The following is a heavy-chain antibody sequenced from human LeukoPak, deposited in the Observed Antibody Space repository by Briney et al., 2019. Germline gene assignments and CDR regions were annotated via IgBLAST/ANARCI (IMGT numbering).Heavy chain of an antibody. Sequence: PGTSVKVSFKASGFPFTSSAMQWVRQARGQRLEWIGWIVVGSGNTNYAQKFQERVTITRDMSTSTAYMELSSLRSEDTAVYYCAASPGYCSGGSCYNDAFDIWGQGTMVTVSS. CDR2: IVVGSGNT. CDR1: GFPFTSSA. D-gene: IGHD2-15*01. V-gene: IGHV1-58*02. J-gene: IGHJ3*02. CDR3: AASPGYCSGGSCYNDAFDI.